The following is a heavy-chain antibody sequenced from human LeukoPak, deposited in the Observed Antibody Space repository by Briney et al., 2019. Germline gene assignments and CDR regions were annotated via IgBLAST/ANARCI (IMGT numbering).Heavy chain of an antibody. CDR2: ISWNSGSI. V-gene: IGHV3-9*01. J-gene: IGHJ4*02. CDR3: AKDAYCCGHNYFDS. Sequence: GGSLRLSCAASGFTFDDYAMHWVRQAPGKGLEWVSGISWNSGSIGYADSVKGRFTISRDNAKNSLYLQMNSLRAEDTALYYCAKDAYCCGHNYFDSWGQGNLVTVSS. CDR1: GFTFDDYA. D-gene: IGHD1-26*01.